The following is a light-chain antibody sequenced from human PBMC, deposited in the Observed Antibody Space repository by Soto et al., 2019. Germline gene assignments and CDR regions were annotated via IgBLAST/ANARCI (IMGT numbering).Light chain of an antibody. V-gene: IGKV3-20*01. CDR2: GAS. CDR1: QSVSSN. Sequence: EIVMTPSPATLSVSPGERATLSCRASQSVSSNLAWFQQKPGQAPRLLMYGASSRATGIPDRFSGSGSGTDFTLTISRLEPEDFAVYYCQQYGSSPTFGQGTKVDI. J-gene: IGKJ1*01. CDR3: QQYGSSPT.